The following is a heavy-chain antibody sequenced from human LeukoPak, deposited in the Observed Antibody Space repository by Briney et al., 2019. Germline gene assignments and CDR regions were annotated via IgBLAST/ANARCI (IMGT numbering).Heavy chain of an antibody. V-gene: IGHV1-18*01. CDR3: ARDLHSGSYYNYHYGMDV. CDR1: GYTFTTYG. D-gene: IGHD1-26*01. Sequence: ASVMVSCKASGYTFTTYGINWVRQAPGQGLEWMGWISGYDGKTSYAQKLRDRVTMLRDTDTSTVYMELRSLRSDDTAVYFCARDLHSGSYYNYHYGMDVWGQGTTVTVSS. CDR2: ISGYDGKT. J-gene: IGHJ6*02.